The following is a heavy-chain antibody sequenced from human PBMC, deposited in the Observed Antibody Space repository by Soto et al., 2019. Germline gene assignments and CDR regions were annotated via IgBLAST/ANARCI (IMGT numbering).Heavy chain of an antibody. V-gene: IGHV1-18*01. D-gene: IGHD5-18*01. Sequence: QVPLVQSGAEVKKPGASVKVSCKASGYTFTSYGISWVRQAPGQGLEWMGWISAYNGNTNYAQKLQGRVTMTTDTSTSTAYMELRSLRSVDTAVYYFARGWDTAMVTHYYLGMDVWGPGTMVTVSS. J-gene: IGHJ6*02. CDR2: ISAYNGNT. CDR3: ARGWDTAMVTHYYLGMDV. CDR1: GYTFTSYG.